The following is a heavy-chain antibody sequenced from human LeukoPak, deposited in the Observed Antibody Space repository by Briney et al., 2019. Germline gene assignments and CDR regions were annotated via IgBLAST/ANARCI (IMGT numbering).Heavy chain of an antibody. CDR1: GGSISSYY. Sequence: SETLSLTCTVSGGSISSYYWSWIRQPPGKGLEWIGYIYYSGSTNYNPSLKSRVTISVDTSKNQFSLKLGSVTAADTAVYYCASQPRYCSGGSCSDAFDIWGQGTMVTVSS. V-gene: IGHV4-59*01. J-gene: IGHJ3*02. CDR2: IYYSGST. CDR3: ASQPRYCSGGSCSDAFDI. D-gene: IGHD2-15*01.